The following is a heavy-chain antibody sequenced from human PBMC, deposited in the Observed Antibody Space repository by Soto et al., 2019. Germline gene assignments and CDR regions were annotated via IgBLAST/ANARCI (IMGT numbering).Heavy chain of an antibody. CDR1: GGTFGSYA. CDR3: ARVVMGIAGTYYYGMDV. CDR2: IIPIFGTA. J-gene: IGHJ6*02. D-gene: IGHD6-13*01. Sequence: SVKVSCKASGGTFGSYAISWVRQAPGQGLEWMGGIIPIFGTANYAQKFQGRVTITADESTSTAYMELSSLRSEDTAVYYCARVVMGIAGTYYYGMDVWGQGTTVTVSS. V-gene: IGHV1-69*13.